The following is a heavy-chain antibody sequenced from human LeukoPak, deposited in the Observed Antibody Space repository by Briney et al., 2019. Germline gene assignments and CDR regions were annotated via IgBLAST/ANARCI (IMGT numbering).Heavy chain of an antibody. CDR3: ARVPRGKIYMDV. D-gene: IGHD3-10*01. J-gene: IGHJ6*03. CDR1: GLTFTRYH. V-gene: IGHV3-30*14. Sequence: GRSLRLSCAASGLTFTRYHMHWVRQAPGQGLEWVAVISYDGSKKDYADSVKGRFTISRDNLQMNSLRAEDTAVYYCARVPRGKIYMDVWGKGTTVTVSS. CDR2: ISYDGSKK.